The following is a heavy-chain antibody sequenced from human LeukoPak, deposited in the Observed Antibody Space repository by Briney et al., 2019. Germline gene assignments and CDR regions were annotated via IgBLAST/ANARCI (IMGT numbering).Heavy chain of an antibody. J-gene: IGHJ4*02. CDR2: ISAYNGNT. CDR1: GYTFTSYG. V-gene: IGHV1-18*01. CDR3: ASSYYDSSGYSFGQLDY. D-gene: IGHD3-22*01. Sequence: ASVKVSCEASGYTFTSYGITWVRQAPGQGLEFMGWISAYNGNTNYAQNLQGRVTMTTDTSTSTAYMELRSLRSDDTAVYYCASSYYDSSGYSFGQLDYWGQGTLVTVSS.